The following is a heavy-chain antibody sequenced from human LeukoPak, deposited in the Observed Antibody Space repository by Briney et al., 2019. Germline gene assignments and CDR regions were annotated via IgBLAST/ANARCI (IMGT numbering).Heavy chain of an antibody. CDR1: GFNFSGSA. CDR2: IRSKANSYAT. V-gene: IGHV3-73*01. J-gene: IGHJ4*02. CDR3: TIVGSSSDY. D-gene: IGHD1-26*01. Sequence: LGGSLRLSCAASGFNFSGSAMHWVRQASGKGLEWVGRIRSKANSYATVYAASVKGRFTFSRDDSKNTAYLQMSSLKTEDTAMYYCTIVGSSSDYWGQGTLVTVSS.